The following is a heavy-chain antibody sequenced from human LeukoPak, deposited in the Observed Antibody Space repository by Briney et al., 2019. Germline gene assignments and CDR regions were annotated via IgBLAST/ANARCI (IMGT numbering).Heavy chain of an antibody. V-gene: IGHV3-7*01. CDR1: GFIFTNYF. D-gene: IGHD3-3*01. CDR2: IKHDGSER. Sequence: GGSLRLSCAASGFIFTNYFMSWVRQAPGKGLEWVASIKHDGSERYYVDSVRGRFTISRDNTMNSLYLQMSNLRAEDTAVYYCATDRGWRTSGYYLYYFEYWGQGTLVTFSS. CDR3: ATDRGWRTSGYYLYYFEY. J-gene: IGHJ4*02.